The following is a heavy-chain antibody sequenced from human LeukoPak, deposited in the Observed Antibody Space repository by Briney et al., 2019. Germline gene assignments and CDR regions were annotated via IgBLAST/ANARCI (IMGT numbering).Heavy chain of an antibody. Sequence: GGSLRLSCAASGFTFSTYWMSWVRQAPGKGLEWVANIKQDGSEKYYVDSVKGRFTISRDNAKNSLYLQMNSLRAEDTAVYHCVLRGVVKPYWGQGTLVTVSS. J-gene: IGHJ4*02. CDR2: IKQDGSEK. V-gene: IGHV3-7*01. CDR1: GFTFSTYW. CDR3: VLRGVVKPY. D-gene: IGHD3-10*01.